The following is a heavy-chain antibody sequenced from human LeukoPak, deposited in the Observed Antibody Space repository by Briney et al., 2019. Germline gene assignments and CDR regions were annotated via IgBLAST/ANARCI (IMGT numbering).Heavy chain of an antibody. CDR1: GGPISGYY. J-gene: IGHJ4*02. V-gene: IGHV4-59*01. CDR3: ARQGSTVTHFDY. Sequence: SETLSLTCTVAGGPISGYYWSWIRQPPGKELEWIGYIYSSGSSGSANYNPSLTSRVTISIDTSKNQFSPTLSSVTAADTAVYYCARQGSTVTHFDYWGQGTLVTVSS. D-gene: IGHD4-11*01. CDR2: IYSSGSSGSA.